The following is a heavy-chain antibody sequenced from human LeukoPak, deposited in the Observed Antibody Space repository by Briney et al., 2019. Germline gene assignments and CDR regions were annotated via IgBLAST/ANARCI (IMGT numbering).Heavy chain of an antibody. CDR1: GGSISSGSYY. D-gene: IGHD3-10*01. J-gene: IGHJ6*03. CDR3: ARLLRFGAYYMAV. V-gene: IGHV4-61*02. CDR2: IYTSGNT. Sequence: SETLSLTCTVSGGSISSGSYYWSWIRQPAGKGLEWIGRIYTSGNTNYNPSLKRRVTISVDTSKNQFSLKLSSVTAADTAVYYCARLLRFGAYYMAVWGKGTTVTISS.